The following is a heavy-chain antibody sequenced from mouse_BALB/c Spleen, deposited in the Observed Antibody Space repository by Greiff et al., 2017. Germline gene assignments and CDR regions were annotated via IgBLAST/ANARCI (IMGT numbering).Heavy chain of an antibody. J-gene: IGHJ4*01. Sequence: QVQLQQPGAELVKPGASVKLSCKASGYTFTSYWMHWVKQRPGQGLEWIGEIDPSDSYTNYNQKFKGKATLTVDKSSSTAYMQLSSLTSEDSAVYYCARRGYGNMDYWGQGTSVTVSS. D-gene: IGHD2-10*02. CDR2: IDPSDSYT. CDR3: ARRGYGNMDY. V-gene: IGHV1-69*02. CDR1: GYTFTSYW.